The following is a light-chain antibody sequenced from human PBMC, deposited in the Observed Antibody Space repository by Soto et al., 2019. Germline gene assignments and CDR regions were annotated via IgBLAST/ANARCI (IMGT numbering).Light chain of an antibody. CDR3: QQYIRWPLT. J-gene: IGKJ4*01. Sequence: EIVMKHSPATLSVSPCERAALSGRASQSVSSNLAWYQQKPGQAPSLLIYGASTRATGTPARFSGSGSGTEFTLTISSLQSEDFAVYYCQQYIRWPLTFGGGTKADIK. V-gene: IGKV3-15*01. CDR2: GAS. CDR1: QSVSSN.